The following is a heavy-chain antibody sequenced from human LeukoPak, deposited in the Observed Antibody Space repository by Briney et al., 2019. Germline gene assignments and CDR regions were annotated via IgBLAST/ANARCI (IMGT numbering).Heavy chain of an antibody. V-gene: IGHV3-30*03. D-gene: IGHD2-15*01. CDR3: AREWS. CDR1: GFTFSSYG. CDR2: ISYDGSNK. J-gene: IGHJ5*02. Sequence: GRSLRLSCAASGFTFSSYGMHWVRQAPGKGLEWVAVISYDGSNKYYADSVKGRFTISRDNAKNSLYLQMNSLRAEDTAVYYCAREWSWGQGTLVTVSS.